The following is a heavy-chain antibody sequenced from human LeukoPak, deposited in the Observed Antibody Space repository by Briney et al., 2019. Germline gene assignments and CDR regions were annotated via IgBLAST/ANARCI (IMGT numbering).Heavy chain of an antibody. CDR2: IYYSGST. J-gene: IGHJ4*02. CDR3: ARDPHFDY. V-gene: IGHV4-59*01. CDR1: GGSISSYY. Sequence: SETLSLTCTVSGGSISSYYWSWIRQPPGKGLEWIGFIYYSGSTNYNPSLKSRVTISIDTSKNQFSLKLSSVTAADTAVYYCARDPHFDYWGQGTLVTVSS.